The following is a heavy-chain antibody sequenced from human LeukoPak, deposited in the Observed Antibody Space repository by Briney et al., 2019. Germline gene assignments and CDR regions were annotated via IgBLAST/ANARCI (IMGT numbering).Heavy chain of an antibody. J-gene: IGHJ4*02. CDR2: INPSGGST. CDR1: GYTFTSYY. D-gene: IGHD3-9*01. CDR3: AKGPRHHILTGHYKSHCFGF. Sequence: ASVKVSCKASGYTFTSYYMHWVRQAPGQGLEWMGIINPSGGSTSYAQKFQGRVTMTRDTSTSTVYMELSSLRAEDTAVYYCAKGPRHHILTGHYKSHCFGFWGQGTLVTVSS. V-gene: IGHV1-46*01.